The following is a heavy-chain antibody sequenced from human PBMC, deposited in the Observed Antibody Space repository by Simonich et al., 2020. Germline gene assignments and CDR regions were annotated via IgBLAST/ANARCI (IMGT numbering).Heavy chain of an antibody. J-gene: IGHJ6*03. CDR2: INPNSGGT. D-gene: IGHD1-26*01. V-gene: IGHV1-2*02. CDR1: GYTFTGYY. CDR3: ARDLRGSYYYYYYMDV. Sequence: QVQLVQSGAEVKKPGASVKVSCKASGYTFTGYYMHWVRPAPGQGLEWRGWINPNSGGTNYARKFQGRVTMTRDTSISTAYMERSRLRSDDTAVYYCARDLRGSYYYYYYMDVWGKGTTVTVSS.